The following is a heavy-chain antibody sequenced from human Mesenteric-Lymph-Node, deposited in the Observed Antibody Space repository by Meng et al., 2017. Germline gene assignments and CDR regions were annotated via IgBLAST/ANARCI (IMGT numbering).Heavy chain of an antibody. D-gene: IGHD3-16*01. CDR3: ARGRVGGESDY. V-gene: IGHV1-2*06. Sequence: ASVKVSCKASGYTFTSYGISWVRQAPGQGLEWMGRINPNSGGTNYAQKFQGRVTMTRDTSISTAYMELSRLRSDDTAVYYCARGRVGGESDYWGQGTLVTVSS. CDR1: GYTFTSYG. CDR2: INPNSGGT. J-gene: IGHJ4*02.